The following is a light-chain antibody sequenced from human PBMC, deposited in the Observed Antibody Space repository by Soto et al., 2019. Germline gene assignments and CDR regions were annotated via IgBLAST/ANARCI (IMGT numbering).Light chain of an antibody. CDR2: GAS. V-gene: IGKV3-20*01. CDR3: QPYGSSPYS. Sequence: EIVLTQSPGTLSLSPRETATLSCGASQSVSSRFLAWYQQKPGQAPRLLIYGASSSATGISDRFSGSGSGTDYTLTISRLEPEDFAVYYCQPYGSSPYSFGQGTELEIK. J-gene: IGKJ2*03. CDR1: QSVSSRF.